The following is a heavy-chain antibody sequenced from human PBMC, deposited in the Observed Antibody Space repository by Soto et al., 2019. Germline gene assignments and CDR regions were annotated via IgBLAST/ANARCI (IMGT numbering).Heavy chain of an antibody. CDR3: ARGGATDDYSNYRCYYYCGMDV. CDR2: IYYRGST. V-gene: IGHV4-61*01. CDR1: GGSVSSGSYY. Sequence: QVQLQESGPGLVKPSETLSLTCTVSGGSVSSGSYYWSWIRQPPGKGLEWIGYIYYRGSTNYNPSLKSRVTISVDTSKNEFSLKLSSVTAADTAVYYCARGGATDDYSNYRCYYYCGMDVWGQGTTVTVSS. J-gene: IGHJ6*02. D-gene: IGHD4-4*01.